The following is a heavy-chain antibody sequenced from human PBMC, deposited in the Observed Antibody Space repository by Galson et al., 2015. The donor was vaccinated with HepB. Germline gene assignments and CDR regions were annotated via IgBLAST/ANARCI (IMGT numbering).Heavy chain of an antibody. CDR2: SYPGDSDT. CDR3: ARSRSEYISSGFDY. V-gene: IGHV5-51*01. CDR1: GSSFTSYW. Sequence: QSGAEVKKPGESLKISCTGSGSSFTSYWIGWVRQMPGKGLEWMGISYPGDSDTTYSPSFQGQVTISADKSISTAYLQWSSLKASDTAMDYCARSRSEYISSGFDYLGQGTLVTVSS. D-gene: IGHD6-6*01. J-gene: IGHJ4*02.